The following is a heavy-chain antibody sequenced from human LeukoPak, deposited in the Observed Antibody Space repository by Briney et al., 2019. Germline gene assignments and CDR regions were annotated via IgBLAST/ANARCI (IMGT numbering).Heavy chain of an antibody. J-gene: IGHJ5*02. V-gene: IGHV1-69*05. D-gene: IGHD3-3*01. CDR2: IIPIFGTA. Sequence: SVKVSRKASGGTFSSYAISWVRQAPGQGLEWMGGIIPIFGTANYAQKFQGRVTITTDESTSTAYMELSSLRSEDTAVYYCARESGTTFTTSVRPWDWFDPWGQGTLVTVSS. CDR1: GGTFSSYA. CDR3: ARESGTTFTTSVRPWDWFDP.